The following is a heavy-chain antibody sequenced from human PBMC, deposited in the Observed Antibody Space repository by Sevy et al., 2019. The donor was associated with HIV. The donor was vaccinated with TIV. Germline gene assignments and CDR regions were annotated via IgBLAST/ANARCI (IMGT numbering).Heavy chain of an antibody. Sequence: SETLSLTCTVSGGSISSGGYYWTWIRQHPGKGLEWIGYIYYSGSTYYNPSLKSRVALSVDTSRNQFSLKLSSVTAADTAVYYCARAESSMEGARVFAYWGQGTLVTVSS. V-gene: IGHV4-31*03. CDR3: ARAESSMEGARVFAY. CDR2: IYYSGST. J-gene: IGHJ4*02. D-gene: IGHD1-26*01. CDR1: GGSISSGGYY.